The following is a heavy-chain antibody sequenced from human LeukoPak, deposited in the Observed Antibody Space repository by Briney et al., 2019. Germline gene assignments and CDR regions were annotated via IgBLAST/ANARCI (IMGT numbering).Heavy chain of an antibody. CDR1: GGSFSGYY. V-gene: IGHV4-34*01. J-gene: IGHJ5*02. Sequence: SETLSLTCAVYGGSFSGYYWSWIRQPPGKGLEWIGEINHSGSTNYNPSLKSRVTISVDTSKNQFSLKLSSVTAADTAVYYCASATGYSSGWDWFDPWGQGTLVTVSS. D-gene: IGHD6-19*01. CDR3: ASATGYSSGWDWFDP. CDR2: INHSGST.